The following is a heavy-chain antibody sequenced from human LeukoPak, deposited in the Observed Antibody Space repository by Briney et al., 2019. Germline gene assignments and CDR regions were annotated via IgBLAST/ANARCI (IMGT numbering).Heavy chain of an antibody. Sequence: PSETLSLTCAVYGGSFSGYYWSWIRQPPGKGLEWIGEINHSGSTNYNPSLKSRVTISVDTSKNQFSLKLGSVTAADTAVYYCARGRVPAAMVYWGQGTLVTVSS. V-gene: IGHV4-34*01. CDR1: GGSFSGYY. CDR2: INHSGST. J-gene: IGHJ4*02. D-gene: IGHD2-2*01. CDR3: ARGRVPAAMVY.